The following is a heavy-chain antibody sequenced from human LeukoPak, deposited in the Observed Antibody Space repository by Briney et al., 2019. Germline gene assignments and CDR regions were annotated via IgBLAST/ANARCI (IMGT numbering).Heavy chain of an antibody. Sequence: ASVKVSCKAFGYTFISYYMNWVRQAPGQGLEWMGIINPSGCSTSYAQKFQGRVTMTRDTSTSTVYMELSSLRSEDTAVYYCARGRLSTVVSPLWDWGQGTLVTVSS. CDR3: ARGRLSTVVSPLWD. J-gene: IGHJ4*02. CDR1: GYTFISYY. D-gene: IGHD4-23*01. CDR2: INPSGCST. V-gene: IGHV1-46*01.